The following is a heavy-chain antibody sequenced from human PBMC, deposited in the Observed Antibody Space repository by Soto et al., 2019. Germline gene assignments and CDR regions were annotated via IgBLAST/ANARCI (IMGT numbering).Heavy chain of an antibody. Sequence: SETLSLTCTVSGGSISSYYWSWIRQPPGKGLEWIGYIYYSGSTNYNPSLKSRVTISVDTSKSQFSLKLSSVTAADTAVYYCARDRLKAGYSSGWNAFDIWGQGAMVTVSS. CDR3: ARDRLKAGYSSGWNAFDI. D-gene: IGHD6-19*01. CDR1: GGSISSYY. J-gene: IGHJ3*02. V-gene: IGHV4-59*01. CDR2: IYYSGST.